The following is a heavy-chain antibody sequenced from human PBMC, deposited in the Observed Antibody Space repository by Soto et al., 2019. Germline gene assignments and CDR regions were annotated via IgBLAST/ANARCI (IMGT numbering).Heavy chain of an antibody. V-gene: IGHV4-31*03. J-gene: IGHJ4*01. CDR2: IYYSGST. D-gene: IGHD2-15*01. CDR3: ARAILCYCSGGSFYGMPLSFDY. Sequence: SETLSLTCTVSGGSISSGGYYWSWIRQHPGKGLEWIGYIYYSGSTYYNPSLKSRVTISVDTSKNQFSLKLSSVTAADTAVYYCARAILCYCSGGSFYGMPLSFDYWGLGTLVTVSS. CDR1: GGSISSGGYY.